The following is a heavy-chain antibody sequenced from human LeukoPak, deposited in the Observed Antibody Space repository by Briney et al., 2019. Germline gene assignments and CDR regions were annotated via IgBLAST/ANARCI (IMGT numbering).Heavy chain of an antibody. V-gene: IGHV3-7*03. Sequence: GGFLRLSCAASGFTFVSYWMSWVRQAPGKGLEWVANIKQDGSDKYYVDSVKGRFTISRDNAKNSLYLQMNSLRAEDTAVYYCATYGRELWFDPWGQGTLVTVSS. CDR2: IKQDGSDK. J-gene: IGHJ5*02. CDR3: ATYGRELWFDP. D-gene: IGHD4-17*01. CDR1: GFTFVSYW.